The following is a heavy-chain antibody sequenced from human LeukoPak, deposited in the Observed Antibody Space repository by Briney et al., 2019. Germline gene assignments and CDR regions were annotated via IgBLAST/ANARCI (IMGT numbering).Heavy chain of an antibody. V-gene: IGHV4-4*07. D-gene: IGHD2-21*02. CDR2: IFTSGST. CDR3: ARARRYCDGDCSSGVYWYFDL. J-gene: IGHJ2*01. Sequence: SETLSLTCTVSGMSISSYCWTWIRQPAGKGLEWIGRIFTSGSTTYNPSLKSRLAMSVDTSKNQFSLMMTSVTAADTALYYCARARRYCDGDCSSGVYWYFDLWGRGTLVTVSS. CDR1: GMSISSYC.